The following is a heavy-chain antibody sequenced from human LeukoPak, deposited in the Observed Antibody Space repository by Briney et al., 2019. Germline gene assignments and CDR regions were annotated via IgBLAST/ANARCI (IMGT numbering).Heavy chain of an antibody. CDR1: GFTVSSNY. V-gene: IGHV3-53*01. CDR2: IYSGGST. J-gene: IGHJ5*02. Sequence: GGSLRLSCAASGFTVSSNYMSWVRQAPGKGLEWVSVIYSGGSTYYADSVKGRFTISRDNSKNTLYLQMNSLRAEDTAVYYCAKVKSSLTLIGAWGQGTLVTVSS. D-gene: IGHD2-8*01. CDR3: AKVKSSLTLIGA.